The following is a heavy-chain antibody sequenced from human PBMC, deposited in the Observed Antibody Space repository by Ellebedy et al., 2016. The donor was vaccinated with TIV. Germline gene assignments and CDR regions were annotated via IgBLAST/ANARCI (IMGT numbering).Heavy chain of an antibody. CDR2: AYFTWSF. CDR1: GASISSYY. J-gene: IGHJ3*01. D-gene: IGHD3-16*02. Sequence: SETLSLTXTVSGASISSYYWTWVRQSPGGGLEHIGYAYFTWSFNSNPSLKSRVTISIDTPRKQFSLELRSVTAADTAVYYCARHSTLGGFISPNDAFDVWGQGIMVTVSS. CDR3: ARHSTLGGFISPNDAFDV. V-gene: IGHV4-59*08.